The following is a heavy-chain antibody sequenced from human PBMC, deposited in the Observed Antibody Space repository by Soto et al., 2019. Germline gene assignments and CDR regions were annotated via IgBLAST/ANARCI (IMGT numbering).Heavy chain of an antibody. CDR3: AKANAHIPFDS. V-gene: IGHV3-30*18. D-gene: IGHD2-21*01. J-gene: IGHJ4*02. CDR2: ISYDGSSQ. Sequence: QVQLVESGGGVVQPGRSLRLSCAASGFTFSSDGMHWVCQAPGKGLEWVAVISYDGSSQYYAVSVQGRFAISRDNSKNTLYLQMNSLRPEDTALYYCAKANAHIPFDSWGQGTLVTVSS. CDR1: GFTFSSDG.